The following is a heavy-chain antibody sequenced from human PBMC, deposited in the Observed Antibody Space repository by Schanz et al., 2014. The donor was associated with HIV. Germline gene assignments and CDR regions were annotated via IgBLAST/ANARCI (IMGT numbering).Heavy chain of an antibody. Sequence: EVQLLESGGGLVQPGGSLRLSCAGSGFTFNTYAMNWVRQAPGKGLEWVGRSKNKANGYITEYTASVKGRFTISRDDSRNSLYLQMNSLKTEDTAVYFCARWRSGAPSNWGQGTLVTVSS. CDR3: ARWRSGAPSN. CDR1: GFTFNTYA. D-gene: IGHD3-10*01. J-gene: IGHJ4*02. V-gene: IGHV3-72*01. CDR2: SKNKANGYIT.